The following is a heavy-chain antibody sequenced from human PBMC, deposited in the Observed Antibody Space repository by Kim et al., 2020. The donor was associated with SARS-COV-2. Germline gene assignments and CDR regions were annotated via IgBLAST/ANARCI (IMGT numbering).Heavy chain of an antibody. J-gene: IGHJ5*02. Sequence: SRVTISVDTSKNQFSLKLSSVPAADTAVYYCARGGRGYSGYRVVNWFDPWGQGTLVTVSS. CDR3: ARGGRGYSGYRVVNWFDP. D-gene: IGHD5-12*01. V-gene: IGHV4-34*01.